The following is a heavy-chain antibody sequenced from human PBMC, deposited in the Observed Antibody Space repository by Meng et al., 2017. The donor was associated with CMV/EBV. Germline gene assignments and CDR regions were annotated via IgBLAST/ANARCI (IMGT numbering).Heavy chain of an antibody. J-gene: IGHJ6*02. CDR3: ARVIGDYDFWSGYSLYYYYGMDV. D-gene: IGHD3-3*01. Sequence: GESLKISCAASGFTFSSYGMHWVRQAPGKGLEWVAFIRYDGSNKYYADSVKGRFTISRDNSKNTLYLQMNSLRAEDTAVYYCARVIGDYDFWSGYSLYYYYGMDVWGQGTTVTVSS. CDR1: GFTFSSYG. CDR2: IRYDGSNK. V-gene: IGHV3-30*02.